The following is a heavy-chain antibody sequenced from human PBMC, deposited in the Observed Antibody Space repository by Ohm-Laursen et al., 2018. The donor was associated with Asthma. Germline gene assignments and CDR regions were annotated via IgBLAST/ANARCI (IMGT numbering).Heavy chain of an antibody. CDR1: GLPFSNFW. D-gene: IGHD3-10*01. V-gene: IGHV3-7*04. CDR2: IYPDGGEK. J-gene: IGHJ4*02. Sequence: SLRLSCAASGLPFSNFWMSWVRQAPGKGLEWVANIYPDGGEKYYVDSVRGRFTISRDNAKNSVYLQMDSLGAEDTAVYFCASDTHWNSDSPGSGYWGQGTLVTVSS. CDR3: ASDTHWNSDSPGSGY.